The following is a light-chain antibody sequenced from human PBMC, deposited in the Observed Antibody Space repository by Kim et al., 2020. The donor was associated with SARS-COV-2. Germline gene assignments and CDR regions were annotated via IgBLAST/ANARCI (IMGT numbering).Light chain of an antibody. V-gene: IGLV1-44*01. CDR2: SNN. Sequence: QSVLTQPPSASGTPGQRVTISCSGSSPNIGSNTVNWYQQLPGMAPKLLIFSNNQRPSGVPDRFSCCKSGTSASLAISGLQSEDEADYYCAAWDDSLNGPVFGGGTQLTVL. CDR3: AAWDDSLNGPV. CDR1: SPNIGSNT. J-gene: IGLJ3*02.